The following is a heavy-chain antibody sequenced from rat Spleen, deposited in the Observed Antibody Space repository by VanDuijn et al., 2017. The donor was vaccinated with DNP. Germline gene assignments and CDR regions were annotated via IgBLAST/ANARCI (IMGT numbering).Heavy chain of an antibody. Sequence: EVKLVESGGGLVQPGRSLKLSCATSGFNFNDYWMDWVRQAPGKGLEWIGEINKDSSTINYTPSLKDKFTISRDNAQNTLYLQMDSLRSEDTATYHCARHALGAEYWGQGVMVTVSS. D-gene: IGHD5-1*01. V-gene: IGHV4-2*01. J-gene: IGHJ2*01. CDR1: GFNFNDYW. CDR2: INKDSSTI. CDR3: ARHALGAEY.